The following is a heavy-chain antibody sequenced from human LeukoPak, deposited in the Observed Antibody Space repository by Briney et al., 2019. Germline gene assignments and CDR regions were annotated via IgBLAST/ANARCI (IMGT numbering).Heavy chain of an antibody. CDR2: IRGSGGGT. D-gene: IGHD2-2*02. V-gene: IGHV3-23*01. J-gene: IGHJ4*02. Sequence: GGSLRLSCAGSGFTFSNAWMNWVRQAPGKGLEWVSTIRGSGGGTSYADSVKGRFTISRDDSKSTLFLQMNSLRAEDTALYYCAKLYTTPPYYFDYWGQGTLVTVSS. CDR1: GFTFSNAW. CDR3: AKLYTTPPYYFDY.